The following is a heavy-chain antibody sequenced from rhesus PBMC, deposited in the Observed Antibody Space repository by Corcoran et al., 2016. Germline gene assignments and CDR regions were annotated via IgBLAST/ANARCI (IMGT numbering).Heavy chain of an antibody. J-gene: IGHJ5-2*02. CDR3: ARDSHPSGWALDV. CDR1: GASIRSYW. D-gene: IGHD6-37*01. V-gene: IGHV4-80*01. CDR2: INGDGGGA. Sequence: QVQLQESGPGLVKPLETLSLTCTVSGASIRSYWWSWIRQSPGKGLEWIGEINGDGGGAESNPSLRSRVTISNDWSTNQISLKLTSVTAADAAVYHCARDSHPSGWALDVWDRGVLVTVSS.